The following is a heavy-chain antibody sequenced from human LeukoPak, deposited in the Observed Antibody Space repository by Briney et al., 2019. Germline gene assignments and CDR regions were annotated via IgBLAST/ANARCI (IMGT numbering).Heavy chain of an antibody. CDR1: GFTFSHSG. D-gene: IGHD6-6*01. J-gene: IGHJ4*02. CDR2: VWFDESHQ. CDR3: AKGGRERGSSHYYFDY. Sequence: GGSLRLSCAASGFTFSHSGMNWVRQAPGKGPEWVAAVWFDESHQSYADSVKGRFTISRDNSKNTVSLEMNSLRPDDTAVYYCAKGGRERGSSHYYFDYWGQGTHVTVSS. V-gene: IGHV3-30*02.